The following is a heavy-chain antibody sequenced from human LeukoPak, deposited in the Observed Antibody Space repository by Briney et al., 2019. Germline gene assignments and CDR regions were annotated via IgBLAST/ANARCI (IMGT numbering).Heavy chain of an antibody. CDR3: ARDHCSGGSCYHTLSWFDP. CDR1: GGTFIGYA. D-gene: IGHD2-15*01. CDR2: IIPIFGTA. V-gene: IGHV1-69*13. Sequence: SVKVSCKASGGTFIGYAISWVRQAPGQGLEWMGGIIPIFGTANYAQKFQGRVTITADESTSTAYMELSSLRSEDTAVYYCARDHCSGGSCYHTLSWFDPWGQGTLVTVSS. J-gene: IGHJ5*02.